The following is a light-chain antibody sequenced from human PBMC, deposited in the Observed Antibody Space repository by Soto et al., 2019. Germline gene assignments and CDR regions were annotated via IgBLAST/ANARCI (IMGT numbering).Light chain of an antibody. V-gene: IGLV2-11*01. CDR3: CSYAGSYTWV. CDR1: SSDVGGYNY. J-gene: IGLJ3*02. CDR2: DVS. Sequence: QSVLTQPRSVSGSPGQSVTISCTGTSSDVGGYNYVSWYKQHPGKAPKLMIYDVSKRPSGVPDRFSGSKSGNTASLTISGLQAEDEDDYYCCSYAGSYTWVFGGGTKVTVL.